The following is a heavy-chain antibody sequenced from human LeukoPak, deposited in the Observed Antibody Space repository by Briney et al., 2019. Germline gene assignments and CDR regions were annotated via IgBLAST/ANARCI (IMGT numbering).Heavy chain of an antibody. CDR2: IYTSGST. Sequence: SETLSLTCTVSGGSISSSSYYWSWIRQPAGKGLEWIGRIYTSGSTNYNPSLKSRVTISVDTSKNQFSLKLSSVTAADTAVYYCARVTYYYDSSGYYYYGYYMDVWGKGTTVTISS. CDR3: ARVTYYYDSSGYYYYGYYMDV. J-gene: IGHJ6*03. CDR1: GGSISSSSYY. V-gene: IGHV4-61*02. D-gene: IGHD3-22*01.